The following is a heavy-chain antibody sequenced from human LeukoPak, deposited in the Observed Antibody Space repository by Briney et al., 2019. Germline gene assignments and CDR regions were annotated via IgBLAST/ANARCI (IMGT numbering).Heavy chain of an antibody. CDR2: IIPIFGTA. CDR1: GGTFSSSA. D-gene: IGHD3-22*01. Sequence: SVKVSCKASGGTFSSSAISWVRQAPGRGLEWMGGIIPIFGTANYAQKFQGRVTITADESTSTAYMELSSLRSEDTAVYYCARDNYYDSSGYLYYFDYWGQGTLVTVSS. CDR3: ARDNYYDSSGYLYYFDY. J-gene: IGHJ4*02. V-gene: IGHV1-69*13.